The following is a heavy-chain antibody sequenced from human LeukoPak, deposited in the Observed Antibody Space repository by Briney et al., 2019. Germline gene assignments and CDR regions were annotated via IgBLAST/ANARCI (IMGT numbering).Heavy chain of an antibody. CDR2: IKQDGSET. Sequence: GGSLRLSCAASGFTFSTSWMGWVRQAPGKGLEWVANIKQDGSETYYVDSAKGRFTISRDNAKNSLYLQMDSLRVDDTAIYYCAKSLDYWGQGTLVTVSS. CDR3: AKSLDY. CDR1: GFTFSTSW. V-gene: IGHV3-7*01. J-gene: IGHJ4*02.